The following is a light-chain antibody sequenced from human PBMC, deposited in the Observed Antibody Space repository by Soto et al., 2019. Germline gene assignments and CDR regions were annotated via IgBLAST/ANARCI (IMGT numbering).Light chain of an antibody. V-gene: IGLV2-18*01. CDR1: STDFVSYNR. J-gene: IGLJ1*01. CDR2: EAS. Sequence: QSALTQPPSVSGSPGQAVTISCTGSSTDFVSYNRVSWYQQPPGTAPKLIIYEASTRPSGVPGRFSGSKSGNTASLTISGLQAADEADYYCSLYTSENTYVVGTGTKLTVL. CDR3: SLYTSENTYV.